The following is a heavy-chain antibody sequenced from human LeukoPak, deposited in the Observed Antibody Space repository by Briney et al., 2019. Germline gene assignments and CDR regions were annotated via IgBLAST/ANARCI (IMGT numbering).Heavy chain of an antibody. CDR1: GGSISSYY. V-gene: IGHV4-39*07. Sequence: SETLSLTCTVSGGSISSYYWGWIRQPPGKGLEWIGSIYYSGSTYYNPSLKSRVTISVDTSKNQFSLKLSSVTAADTAVYYCAREVGLLWFGELLAADYWGQGTLVTVSS. J-gene: IGHJ4*02. CDR2: IYYSGST. D-gene: IGHD3-10*01. CDR3: AREVGLLWFGELLAADY.